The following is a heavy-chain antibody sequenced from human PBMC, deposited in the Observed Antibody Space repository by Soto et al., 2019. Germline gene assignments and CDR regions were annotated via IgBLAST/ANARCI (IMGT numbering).Heavy chain of an antibody. Sequence: QVQLQESGPGLVNPSQTFSLTCTVSGDSINTGDYYWSWVRHHPVSGLEWIGYIYYSGATSYNPSLKGRATILLYPSENQFSLRLSSVTAADTAVYYGSREGYNYNGMDVWGQGTTVTVSS. CDR3: SREGYNYNGMDV. D-gene: IGHD1-1*01. CDR2: IYYSGAT. J-gene: IGHJ6*02. CDR1: GDSINTGDYY. V-gene: IGHV4-31*03.